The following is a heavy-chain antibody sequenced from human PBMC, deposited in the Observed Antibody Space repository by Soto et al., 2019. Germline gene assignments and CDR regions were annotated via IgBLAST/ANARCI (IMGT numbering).Heavy chain of an antibody. J-gene: IGHJ4*02. D-gene: IGHD3-22*01. CDR3: ARALGTDPYYYDSSGYYFDY. CDR1: GYTFTSYG. Sequence: ASVKVSCKASGYTFTSYGISWVRQAPGQGLEWMGWISAYNGNTNYAQKLQGRVTMTTDTSTSTAYMELRSLRSDDTAVYYCARALGTDPYYYDSSGYYFDYWGRGTLVTVSS. CDR2: ISAYNGNT. V-gene: IGHV1-18*01.